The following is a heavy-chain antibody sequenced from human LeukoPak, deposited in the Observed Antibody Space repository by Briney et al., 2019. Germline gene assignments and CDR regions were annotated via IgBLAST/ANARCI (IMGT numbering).Heavy chain of an antibody. Sequence: GGSLRLSCAASAFTFSNYWMSWVRQAPGKGLEWVANIKEDGSEINYVDSVKGRFTISRDNAKDSLYLQMNSLRVDDTAVYYCARDRGYSTFDYWGQGTLVTVSS. J-gene: IGHJ4*02. CDR2: IKEDGSEI. V-gene: IGHV3-7*01. CDR3: ARDRGYSTFDY. D-gene: IGHD4-23*01. CDR1: AFTFSNYW.